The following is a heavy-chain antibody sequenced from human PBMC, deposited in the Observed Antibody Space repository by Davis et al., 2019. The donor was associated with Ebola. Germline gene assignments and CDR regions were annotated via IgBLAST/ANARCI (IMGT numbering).Heavy chain of an antibody. CDR2: IWYDGSNK. CDR3: ARSARYYYGSGSYFYFDY. D-gene: IGHD3-10*01. CDR1: GFTFSSYG. V-gene: IGHV3-33*01. J-gene: IGHJ4*02. Sequence: PGGSLRLSCAASGFTFSSYGMHWVRQAPGKGLEWVAVIWYDGSNKYYADSVKGRFTISRDNSKNTLYLQMNSLRAEDTAVYYCARSARYYYGSGSYFYFDYWGQGTLVTVSS.